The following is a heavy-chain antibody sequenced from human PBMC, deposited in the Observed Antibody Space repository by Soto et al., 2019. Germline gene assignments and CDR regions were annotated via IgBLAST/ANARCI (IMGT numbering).Heavy chain of an antibody. CDR2: IYYSGST. D-gene: IGHD2-8*02. Sequence: QVHLQESGPGLVKPSQTLSLTCTVSGGSISSGGYYWSWIRQHPEKGLEWIGYIYYSGSTYYNPSPKSRVXXPXDXLNNQFSLRLRSVTAADPAVYYCASDATRTVGWFDPWGQGTLVTVSS. J-gene: IGHJ5*02. CDR3: ASDATRTVGWFDP. CDR1: GGSISSGGYY. V-gene: IGHV4-31*03.